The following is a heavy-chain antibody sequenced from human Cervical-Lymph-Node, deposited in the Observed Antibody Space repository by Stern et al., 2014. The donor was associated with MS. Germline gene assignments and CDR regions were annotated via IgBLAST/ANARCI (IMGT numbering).Heavy chain of an antibody. V-gene: IGHV3-30*03. CDR2: ISFDGTNR. D-gene: IGHD3-10*01. CDR3: VPGSGAFDS. J-gene: IGHJ4*01. CDR1: GFTFSRYA. Sequence: VQLEESGGGVVQPGRSLRLSCAASGFTFSRYAMHWIRQAPGKGLEWVAVISFDGTNRNYADSVRGRFTISRDSSRNTLSLQMNSLRPEDTAVYYCVPGSGAFDSWGQGTLVTVSS.